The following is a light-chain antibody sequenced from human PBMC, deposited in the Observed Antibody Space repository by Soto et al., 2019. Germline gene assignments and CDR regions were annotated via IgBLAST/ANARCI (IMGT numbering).Light chain of an antibody. Sequence: QSALTQPRSVSGSPGQSVTISCTGTSSDVGGYNYVSWYQQHPGKAPKLMIYDVSKRPSGVPDRFSGSKSGNTASLTISGLQAEDEADYYCCSYAGSYTPFGTGTKVTV. CDR1: SSDVGGYNY. V-gene: IGLV2-11*01. CDR2: DVS. J-gene: IGLJ1*01. CDR3: CSYAGSYTP.